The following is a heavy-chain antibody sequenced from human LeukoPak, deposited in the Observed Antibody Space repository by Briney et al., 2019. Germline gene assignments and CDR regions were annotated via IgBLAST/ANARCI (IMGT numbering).Heavy chain of an antibody. CDR3: ARHTVSELVRTQAFDY. J-gene: IGHJ4*02. V-gene: IGHV1-69*13. CDR2: IIPIFGTA. CDR1: GGTFSSYA. D-gene: IGHD6-13*01. Sequence: GASVKVSCKASGGTFSSYAISWVRQAPGQGLEWMGGIIPIFGTANYAQKFQGRVTITADESTSTAYMELSSLRSEDTAVYYCARHTVSELVRTQAFDYWGQGTLVTVSS.